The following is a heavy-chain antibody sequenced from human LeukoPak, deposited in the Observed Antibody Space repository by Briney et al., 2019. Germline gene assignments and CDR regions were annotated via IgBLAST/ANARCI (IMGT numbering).Heavy chain of an antibody. J-gene: IGHJ6*04. CDR2: IYYSGST. D-gene: IGHD2-21*01. CDR1: GGSISSGGYY. V-gene: IGHV4-31*03. Sequence: SETLSLTCTVSGGSISSGGYYWSWSRQHPGKGLEWIGYIYYSGSTYYNPSLKSRLTISVDTSKNRFSLKLSSVIAADTAVYYCARDRRGVDYYYGMDVWGKGTTVTVSS. CDR3: ARDRRGVDYYYGMDV.